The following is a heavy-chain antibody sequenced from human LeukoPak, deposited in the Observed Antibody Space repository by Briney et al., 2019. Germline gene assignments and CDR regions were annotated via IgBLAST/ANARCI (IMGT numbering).Heavy chain of an antibody. CDR3: ARKTTAMVNFDY. Sequence: RASVKVSCKASGYTFTGYYMHWVRQAPGQGLEWMGWINPNSGGTNYAQKFQGRVTMTRDTSISTAYMELSRLRSGDTAVYYCARKTTAMVNFDYWGQGTLVTVSP. V-gene: IGHV1-2*02. CDR2: INPNSGGT. CDR1: GYTFTGYY. D-gene: IGHD5-18*01. J-gene: IGHJ4*02.